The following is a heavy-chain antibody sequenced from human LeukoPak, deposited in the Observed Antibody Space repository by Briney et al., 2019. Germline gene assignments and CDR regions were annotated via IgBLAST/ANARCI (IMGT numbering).Heavy chain of an antibody. J-gene: IGHJ5*01. CDR1: GYTFTRHY. CDR3: MRGGGNSWFDY. Sequence: ASVKVSCKASGYTFTRHYFHWVRQAPGQGLEWMGWINPNSGDTNFAQKFQGRVTMTRATSFSTVYMELTSLRSDDTALYYCMRGGGNSWFDYWGQGTLVSVSS. CDR2: INPNSGDT. V-gene: IGHV1-2*02. D-gene: IGHD3-16*01.